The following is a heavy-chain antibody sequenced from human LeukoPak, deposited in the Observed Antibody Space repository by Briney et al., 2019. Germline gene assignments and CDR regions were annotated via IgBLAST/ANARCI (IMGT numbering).Heavy chain of an antibody. V-gene: IGHV4-4*07. D-gene: IGHD1-1*01. Sequence: PSETLSLTCTVSGGSISSYYWSWIRQPAGKGLEWIGRIHTSGSTNYNPSLKSRVTVSVDTSKNQFSLKLSSVIAADTAVYYCARDSETTGYYYYYYMDVWGKGTTVTVSS. J-gene: IGHJ6*03. CDR3: ARDSETTGYYYYYYMDV. CDR2: IHTSGST. CDR1: GGSISSYY.